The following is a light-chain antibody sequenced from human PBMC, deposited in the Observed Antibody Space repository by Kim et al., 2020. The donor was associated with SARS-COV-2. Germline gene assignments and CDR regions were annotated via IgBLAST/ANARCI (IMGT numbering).Light chain of an antibody. CDR3: LQHKSYPYS. CDR2: HAS. Sequence: SASVGDRVTITCRASQDINRFLAWFQQKPGKVPKRLIYHASTLQSGVPSRFSGSGSGTKFSLTISSLQPEDFATYYCLQHKSYPYSFGQGTKLEI. V-gene: IGKV1-17*03. J-gene: IGKJ2*03. CDR1: QDINRF.